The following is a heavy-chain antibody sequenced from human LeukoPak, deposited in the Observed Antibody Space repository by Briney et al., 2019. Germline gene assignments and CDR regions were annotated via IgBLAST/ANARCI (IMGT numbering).Heavy chain of an antibody. D-gene: IGHD2-2*01. CDR1: GFTFNSYV. CDR3: ARARGDSQPASRYFEY. V-gene: IGHV3-30*03. J-gene: IGHJ4*02. CDR2: IGGDGGER. Sequence: PGGSLRLSCAGSGFTFNSYVMHWVRQAPGKGPEWVALIGGDGGERSYGESVKGRFTISRDNSKNTLYVQMNSLRPEDTAIYYCARARGDSQPASRYFEYWGQGVPVTVSS.